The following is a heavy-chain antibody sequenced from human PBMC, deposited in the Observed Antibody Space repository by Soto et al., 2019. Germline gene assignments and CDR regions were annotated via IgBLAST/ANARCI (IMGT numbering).Heavy chain of an antibody. J-gene: IGHJ4*02. CDR3: ARDPDYGDYWGYFFDS. V-gene: IGHV1-2*02. CDR2: INPTSGGT. Sequence: QVQLVQSGAEVKKPGASVKVSCKTSGYTFAAYYIHWIRQATGQGLEWMGWINPTSGGTVYAQNFQDRVTRNRDTSISTAYMELIRLNSDDTAVYYCARDPDYGDYWGYFFDSWGQGTPVTVSS. D-gene: IGHD4-17*01. CDR1: GYTFAAYY.